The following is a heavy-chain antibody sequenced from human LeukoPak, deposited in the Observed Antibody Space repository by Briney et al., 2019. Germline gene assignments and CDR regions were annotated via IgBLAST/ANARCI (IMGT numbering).Heavy chain of an antibody. V-gene: IGHV3-30*02. Sequence: GGSLRLSCAASGFTFSSYGMHWVRQAPGKGLEWVAFIRYDGSNKYYGDSVKGRFTISRDNSKNTLCLQMNSLRAEDTAVYYCAKRTGGFGELLDYWGQGTLVTVSS. CDR2: IRYDGSNK. J-gene: IGHJ4*02. CDR3: AKRTGGFGELLDY. CDR1: GFTFSSYG. D-gene: IGHD3-10*01.